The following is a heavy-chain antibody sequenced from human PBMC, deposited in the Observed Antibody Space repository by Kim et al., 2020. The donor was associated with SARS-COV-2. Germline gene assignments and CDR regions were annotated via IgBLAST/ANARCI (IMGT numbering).Heavy chain of an antibody. V-gene: IGHV6-1*01. D-gene: IGHD5-12*01. CDR2: TYYRSKWYN. CDR1: GDSVSSNSAA. Sequence: QTLSLTCAISGDSVSSNSAAWNWIRQSPSRGLEWLGRTYYRSKWYNDYAVSVKSRITINPDTSKNQFSLQLNSVTPEDTAVYYCARGILYSGYDYAYWFDPWGQGTLVTVSS. CDR3: ARGILYSGYDYAYWFDP. J-gene: IGHJ5*02.